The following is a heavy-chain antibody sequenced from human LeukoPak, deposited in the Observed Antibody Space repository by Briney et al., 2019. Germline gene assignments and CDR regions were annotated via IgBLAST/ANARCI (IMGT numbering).Heavy chain of an antibody. CDR2: ISGSGGST. V-gene: IGHV3-23*01. Sequence: GGSLRLSCAASGSTFSSYAMSWVRQAPGRGLEWVSAISGSGGSTYYADSVKGRFTVSRDNSKNTLYLQMNSLRAEDTAVYYCAKDLLQDYDFWSGYYTGMDVWGKGTTVTVSS. J-gene: IGHJ6*03. D-gene: IGHD3-3*01. CDR3: AKDLLQDYDFWSGYYTGMDV. CDR1: GSTFSSYA.